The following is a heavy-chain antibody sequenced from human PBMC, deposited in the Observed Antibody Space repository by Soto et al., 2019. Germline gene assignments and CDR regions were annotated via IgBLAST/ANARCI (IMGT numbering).Heavy chain of an antibody. CDR1: GYSFTSYW. Sequence: GESLKISCKGSGYSFTSYWISWVRQMPGKGLEWMGRIDPSDSYTNYSPSFQGHVTISADKSISTAYLQWSSLKASDTAMYYCARRPRYCSSTSCLRGIYYYYGMDVWGQGTTVTVS. J-gene: IGHJ6*02. D-gene: IGHD2-2*01. CDR3: ARRPRYCSSTSCLRGIYYYYGMDV. V-gene: IGHV5-10-1*01. CDR2: IDPSDSYT.